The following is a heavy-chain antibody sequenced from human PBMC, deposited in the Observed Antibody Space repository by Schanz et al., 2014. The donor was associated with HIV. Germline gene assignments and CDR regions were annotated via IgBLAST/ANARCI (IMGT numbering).Heavy chain of an antibody. J-gene: IGHJ4*02. V-gene: IGHV3-33*08. D-gene: IGHD4-17*01. CDR3: ATAAVTDYSDN. CDR2: IWYDGSNK. Sequence: QVQLVESGGGVVQPGRSLRLSCAASGFTFSTYGMHWVRQAPGKGLEWGAFIWYDGSNKYYADSVKGRFTISRDNSKNTLYLQMNSLRGEDTAVYYCATAAVTDYSDNWGQGTLVTVSS. CDR1: GFTFSTYG.